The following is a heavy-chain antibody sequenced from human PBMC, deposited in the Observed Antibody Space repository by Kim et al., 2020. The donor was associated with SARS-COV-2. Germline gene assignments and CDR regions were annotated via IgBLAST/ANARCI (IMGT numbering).Heavy chain of an antibody. J-gene: IGHJ4*02. D-gene: IGHD3-10*01. CDR2: INPNSGGT. V-gene: IGHV1-2*02. Sequence: ASVKVSCKASGYTFTGYYMHWVRQAPGQGLEWMGWINPNSGGTNYAQKFQGRVTMTRDTSISTAYMELSRLRSDDTAVYYCARGGYYGSGSYWVGYWGQGTLVTVSS. CDR1: GYTFTGYY. CDR3: ARGGYYGSGSYWVGY.